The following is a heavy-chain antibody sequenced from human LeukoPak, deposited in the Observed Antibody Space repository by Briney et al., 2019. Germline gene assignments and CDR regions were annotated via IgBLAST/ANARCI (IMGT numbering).Heavy chain of an antibody. Sequence: SQTLYLTCTVSGGSISSGGYYWSWIRQHPGKGLEWIGYIYYSGSTYYNPSLKSRVTISVDTSKNQFSLKLSSVTAADTAVYYCARLRGVSGSGFDPWGQGTLVTVSS. CDR1: GGSISSGGYY. V-gene: IGHV4-31*03. J-gene: IGHJ5*02. D-gene: IGHD5-12*01. CDR3: ARLRGVSGSGFDP. CDR2: IYYSGST.